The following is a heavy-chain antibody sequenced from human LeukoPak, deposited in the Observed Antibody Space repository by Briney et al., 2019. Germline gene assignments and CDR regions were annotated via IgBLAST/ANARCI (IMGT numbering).Heavy chain of an antibody. V-gene: IGHV4-61*02. J-gene: IGHJ4*02. CDR3: ARVIWFGAVFDY. CDR2: IYTSGST. D-gene: IGHD3-10*01. CDR1: GGSISGSSYY. Sequence: SETLSLTCTVSGGSISGSSYYWSWIRQPAGKGLEWIGRIYTSGSTNYNPSLESRVTISLDTSQNQFSLKMNSVTAADTAVYYCARVIWFGAVFDYWGQGTLVTVSS.